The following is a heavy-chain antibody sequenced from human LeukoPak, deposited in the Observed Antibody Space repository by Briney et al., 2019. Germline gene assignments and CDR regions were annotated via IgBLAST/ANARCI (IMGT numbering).Heavy chain of an antibody. CDR1: GFTFNSYS. Sequence: GKSLRLSCAASGFTFNSYSMHWVRQAPGKGPEWVAVISYDGSNKYYADSVKGRFTISRDNSKNMLYLHLNSLRAEDTAVYYCARGGGSSGWLQFDFWGQGTLVTVSS. CDR3: ARGGGSSGWLQFDF. CDR2: ISYDGSNK. D-gene: IGHD5-24*01. J-gene: IGHJ4*02. V-gene: IGHV3-30*04.